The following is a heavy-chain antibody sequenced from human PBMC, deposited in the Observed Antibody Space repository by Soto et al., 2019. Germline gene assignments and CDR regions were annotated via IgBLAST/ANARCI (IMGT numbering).Heavy chain of an antibody. Sequence: QLQESGPGLVMPSQTLSLTCTVSGASINNNDYYWSWIRQTPGKGLEWIGYVYYSGSTDYFPSLKSRFSMSIDKPQNQFTLKLSSVTAAGTATYYCARMSYFYDKWYFDLWGRGTLVTVSS. CDR1: GASINNNDYY. J-gene: IGHJ2*01. V-gene: IGHV4-30-4*01. CDR2: VYYSGST. CDR3: ARMSYFYDKWYFDL. D-gene: IGHD3-22*01.